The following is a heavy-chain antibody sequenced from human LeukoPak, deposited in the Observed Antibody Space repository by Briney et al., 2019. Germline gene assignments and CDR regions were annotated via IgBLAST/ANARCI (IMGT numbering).Heavy chain of an antibody. J-gene: IGHJ4*02. V-gene: IGHV3-11*06. Sequence: GGSLRLSCAASGFTFSDYYRSWIRQAPGKGLEWVSYISGSSSYTNNADSVKGRFTISRDNAKNSLYLQMNSLRAEDTAVYYYARVMLYGESDLDYWGQGTLVTVAS. D-gene: IGHD4-17*01. CDR2: ISGSSSYT. CDR3: ARVMLYGESDLDY. CDR1: GFTFSDYY.